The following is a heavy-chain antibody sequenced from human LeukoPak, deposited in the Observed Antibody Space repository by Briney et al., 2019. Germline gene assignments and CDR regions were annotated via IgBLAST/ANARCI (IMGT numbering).Heavy chain of an antibody. Sequence: GGSLRLSCEASGFTFSNYWMHWVRQAPGKGLVWVSRINSDGSSTSDADSVKGRFTISRDNAKNTLYLQMNSLRAEDTAVYYCAKRPITVVTPYYFDYWGQGALVTVSS. V-gene: IGHV3-74*01. CDR2: INSDGSST. CDR3: AKRPITVVTPYYFDY. J-gene: IGHJ4*02. CDR1: GFTFSNYW. D-gene: IGHD4-23*01.